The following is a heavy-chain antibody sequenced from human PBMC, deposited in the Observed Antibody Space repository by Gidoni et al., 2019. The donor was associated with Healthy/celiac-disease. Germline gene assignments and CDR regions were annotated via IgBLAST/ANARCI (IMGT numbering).Heavy chain of an antibody. Sequence: QVQLVQSVAEVKKPGSSVKVSCTSSGGTFSSYAISWVRQAPGQGLEWMGGIIPIFGTANYAQKFQGRVTITADESTSTAYMELSSLRYEDTAVYYCARYGSGSNPFYYYGMDVWGQGTTVTVSS. D-gene: IGHD3-10*01. J-gene: IGHJ6*02. CDR3: ARYGSGSNPFYYYGMDV. V-gene: IGHV1-69*01. CDR2: IIPIFGTA. CDR1: GGTFSSYA.